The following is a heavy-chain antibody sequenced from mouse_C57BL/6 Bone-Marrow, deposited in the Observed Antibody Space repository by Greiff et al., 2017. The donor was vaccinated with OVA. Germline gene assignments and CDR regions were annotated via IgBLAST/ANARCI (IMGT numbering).Heavy chain of an antibody. D-gene: IGHD1-1*01. Sequence: EVKLMESGGGLVKPGGSLKLSCAASGFTFSDYGMHWVRQAPEKGLEWVAYISSGSSTIYYADTVKGRFTISRDNAKNTLFLQMTSLRSEDTAMYYCARRELRAMDYWGQGTSVTVSS. CDR2: ISSGSSTI. CDR3: ARRELRAMDY. CDR1: GFTFSDYG. V-gene: IGHV5-17*01. J-gene: IGHJ4*01.